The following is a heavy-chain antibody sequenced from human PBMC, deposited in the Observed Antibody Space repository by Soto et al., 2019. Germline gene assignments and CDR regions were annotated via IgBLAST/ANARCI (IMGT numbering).Heavy chain of an antibody. J-gene: IGHJ4*02. CDR3: AKGDGEHWLLTHLAK. D-gene: IGHD6-19*01. Sequence: EVQLLESGGGVVQPGGSLRLSCVASGFNFKKFAMSWVRQAPGEGLEWVSGISCCGGSTSYADSVKGRFSIARDDSTNTLSLQMNSLRVEDTAQYYCAKGDGEHWLLTHLAKWGQGTLATVS. CDR2: ISCCGGST. V-gene: IGHV3-23*01. CDR1: GFNFKKFA.